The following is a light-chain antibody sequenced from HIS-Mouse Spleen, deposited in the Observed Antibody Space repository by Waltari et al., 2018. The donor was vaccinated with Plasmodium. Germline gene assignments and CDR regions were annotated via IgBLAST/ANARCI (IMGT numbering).Light chain of an antibody. CDR3: YSTDSSGNHRV. J-gene: IGLJ3*02. Sequence: SYELTQPPSVSVSPGQTARITCPGDALPKKYAYWSQQKSGQAPVLFIYEDSKRPSGIPERFSGSSSGTMATLTISGAQVEDEADYYCYSTDSSGNHRVFGGGTKLTVL. V-gene: IGLV3-10*01. CDR1: ALPKKY. CDR2: EDS.